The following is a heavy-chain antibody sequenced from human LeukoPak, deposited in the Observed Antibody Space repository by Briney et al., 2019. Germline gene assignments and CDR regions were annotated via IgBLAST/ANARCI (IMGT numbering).Heavy chain of an antibody. CDR3: ARPLSYYYDSSGFGAFDI. J-gene: IGHJ3*02. Sequence: PGGSLRLSCAASGFTFSSYWMSWVRQAPGKGLEWVAVISYDGSNKYYADSVKGRFTISRDNSKNTLYLQMNSLRAEDTAVYYCARPLSYYYDSSGFGAFDIWGQGTMVTVSS. V-gene: IGHV3-30*03. D-gene: IGHD3-22*01. CDR1: GFTFSSYW. CDR2: ISYDGSNK.